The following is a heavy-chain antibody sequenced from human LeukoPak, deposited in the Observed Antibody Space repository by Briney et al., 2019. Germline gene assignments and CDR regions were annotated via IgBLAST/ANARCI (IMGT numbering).Heavy chain of an antibody. V-gene: IGHV3-23*01. CDR3: AKWGDYDVLTGYYVSDY. D-gene: IGHD3-9*01. J-gene: IGHJ4*02. CDR1: GFTFSNYA. CDR2: ITGSGGNT. Sequence: GSLILSCAASGFTFSNYAMSWVRQAPGKGLEWVSAITGSGGNTYYADSVKGRFTISRDNSKNTVFLQMNSLRAEDTAVYYCAKWGDYDVLTGYYVSDYWGQGTLVTVSS.